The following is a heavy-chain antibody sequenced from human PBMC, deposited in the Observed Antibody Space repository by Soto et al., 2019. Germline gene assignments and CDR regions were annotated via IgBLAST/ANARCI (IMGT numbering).Heavy chain of an antibody. CDR3: ARDGPSGDQGGDY. J-gene: IGHJ4*02. Sequence: SETLSLTCAVYGGSFSGYYWSWIRQPPGKGLEWIGEINHSGSTNYNPSLKSRVTISVDTSKNQFSLKLSSVTAADTAVYYCARDGPSGDQGGDYWGQGTLVTVSS. D-gene: IGHD3-10*01. V-gene: IGHV4-34*01. CDR1: GGSFSGYY. CDR2: INHSGST.